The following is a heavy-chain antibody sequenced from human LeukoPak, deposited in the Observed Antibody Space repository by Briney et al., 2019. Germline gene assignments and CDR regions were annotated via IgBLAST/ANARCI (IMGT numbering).Heavy chain of an antibody. CDR3: AIGLMVRGVIIADC. J-gene: IGHJ4*02. D-gene: IGHD3-10*01. V-gene: IGHV4-39*01. Sequence: SETLSLTCTVSGGSISSSSYYWGWIRQPPGKGLEWIGSIYYSGSTYYNPSLKSRVTISVDTSKNQFSLKLSSVTAADTAVYYCAIGLMVRGVIIADCWGQGTLVTVSS. CDR1: GGSISSSSYY. CDR2: IYYSGST.